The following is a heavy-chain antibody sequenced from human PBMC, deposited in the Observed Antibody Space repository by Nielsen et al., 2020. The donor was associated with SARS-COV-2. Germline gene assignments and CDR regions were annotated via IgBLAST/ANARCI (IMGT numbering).Heavy chain of an antibody. Sequence: GGSLRLSCAASGFTFDDYAMHWVRQAPGKGLEWVSGISWNSGSTGYADSVKGRFTISRDNAKNSLYLQMNSLRAEDTALYYCYGSGSYYGGDYYYYGMDVWGQGTTVTVSS. CDR1: GFTFDDYA. CDR3: YGSGSYYGGDYYYYGMDV. V-gene: IGHV3-9*01. J-gene: IGHJ6*02. D-gene: IGHD3-10*01. CDR2: ISWNSGST.